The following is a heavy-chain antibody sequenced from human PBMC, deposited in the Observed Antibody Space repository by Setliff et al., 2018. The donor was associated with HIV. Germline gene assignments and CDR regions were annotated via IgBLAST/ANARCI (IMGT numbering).Heavy chain of an antibody. V-gene: IGHV4-38-2*01. CDR1: GYSISSGYY. CDR3: ASDISPDDGYNRLHYFDY. CDR2: IYHSGST. D-gene: IGHD5-12*01. Sequence: PSETLSLTCAVSGYSISSGYYWGWIRQPPGKGLEWIGSIYHSGSTYYNPSLKSRVTISVDTSKNQFSLKLSSVTAADTAVYYCASDISPDDGYNRLHYFDYWGQGTLVTVS. J-gene: IGHJ4*02.